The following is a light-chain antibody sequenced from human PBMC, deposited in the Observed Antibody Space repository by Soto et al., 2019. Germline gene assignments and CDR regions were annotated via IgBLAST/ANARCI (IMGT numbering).Light chain of an antibody. CDR3: QQYGSSPET. CDR2: DAS. Sequence: EIVLTQSPATLSLSPGERATLSCRASQSVSSYLAWYQQKPGQAPRLLIYDASNRATGIPARFSGSGSGTEFTLTINSLQSEDFAVYYCQQYGSSPETFGQGTKVDIK. V-gene: IGKV3-11*01. J-gene: IGKJ1*01. CDR1: QSVSSY.